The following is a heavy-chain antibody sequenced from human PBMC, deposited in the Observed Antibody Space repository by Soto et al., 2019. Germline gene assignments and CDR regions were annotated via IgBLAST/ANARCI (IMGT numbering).Heavy chain of an antibody. Sequence: PSETLSLTCIVSGGSISSDDYYWSWIRQPPGKGLEWVGHIYYTGRTSYNPSLKSRLTISVDTSKNQFSLKLSSVSAAGTAVYFCAGDRSNSPDYFDYWGQGTLVTVSS. CDR2: IYYTGRT. D-gene: IGHD6-6*01. J-gene: IGHJ4*02. CDR1: GGSISSDDYY. CDR3: AGDRSNSPDYFDY. V-gene: IGHV4-30-4*01.